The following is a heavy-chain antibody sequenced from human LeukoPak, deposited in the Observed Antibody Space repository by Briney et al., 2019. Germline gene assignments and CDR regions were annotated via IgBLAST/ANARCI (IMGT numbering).Heavy chain of an antibody. CDR1: GFTFSSYG. Sequence: PRRSLRLSCAASGFTFSSYGMHWVRQAPGKGTHWVAVIWYDGSNEYYADSVKGRFTISRDNSKNTLYLQMNSLRAEDTAVYYCAGDGGDILTGYHDYWGQGTLVTVSS. V-gene: IGHV3-33*01. D-gene: IGHD3-9*01. J-gene: IGHJ4*02. CDR3: AGDGGDILTGYHDY. CDR2: IWYDGSNE.